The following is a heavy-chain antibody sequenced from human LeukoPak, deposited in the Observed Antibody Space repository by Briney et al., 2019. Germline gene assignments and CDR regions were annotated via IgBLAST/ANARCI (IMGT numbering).Heavy chain of an antibody. J-gene: IGHJ4*02. CDR2: IKQDGGEK. Sequence: GGSLRLSCAASGFTFSTYWMSWLRQAPGKGLEWVANIKQDGGEKYYVDSATGRFTISRDNAKNSLYLQMNSLRAEDTAVYYCARLLVYNSGGEAFDHWGQGTLVTVSS. V-gene: IGHV3-7*01. CDR1: GFTFSTYW. D-gene: IGHD1-20*01. CDR3: ARLLVYNSGGEAFDH.